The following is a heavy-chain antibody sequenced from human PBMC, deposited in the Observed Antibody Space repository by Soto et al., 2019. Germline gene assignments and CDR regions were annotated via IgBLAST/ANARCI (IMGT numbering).Heavy chain of an antibody. V-gene: IGHV6-1*01. Sequence: SQTLSLTCAISGDSVSSNSAAWNWIRQSPSRGLEWLGRTYYRSKWYNDYAVSVKSRITINPDTSKNQFSLQLNSVTPEDTAVYYCAREVRRITGTTIDFDIWGQATMVTVSS. CDR2: TYYRSKWYN. D-gene: IGHD1-7*01. J-gene: IGHJ3*02. CDR1: GDSVSSNSAA. CDR3: AREVRRITGTTIDFDI.